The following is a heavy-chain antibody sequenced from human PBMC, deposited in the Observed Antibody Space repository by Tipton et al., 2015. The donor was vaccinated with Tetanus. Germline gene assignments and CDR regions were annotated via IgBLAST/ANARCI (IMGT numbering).Heavy chain of an antibody. CDR1: GITFSSFA. D-gene: IGHD3-16*02. CDR2: IAHDGNYK. CDR3: ARDRTRSFDI. V-gene: IGHV3-30-3*01. J-gene: IGHJ3*02. Sequence: SLRLSCAASGITFSSFAMHWVRQAPGKGLEWVSFIAHDGNYKYEVESVKGRFTISRDNSGSTLFLQMNSLRAEDTAVYYCARDRTRSFDIWGQGTMVTVSS.